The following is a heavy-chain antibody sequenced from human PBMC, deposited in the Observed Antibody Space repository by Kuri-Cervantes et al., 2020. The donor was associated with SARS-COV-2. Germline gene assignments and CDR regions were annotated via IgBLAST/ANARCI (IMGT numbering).Heavy chain of an antibody. CDR1: GGSISSSNW. CDR2: IYHSGST. CDR3: AREYVTMVRGALLA. V-gene: IGHV4-4*02. D-gene: IGHD3-10*01. J-gene: IGHJ5*02. Sequence: GSLRLSCAVSGGSISSSNWWSWVRQPPGKGLEWIGEIYHSGSTNYNPSLKSRVTISVDKSKNQFSLKLSSVTAADTAVYYCAREYVTMVRGALLAWGQGTLVTCSS.